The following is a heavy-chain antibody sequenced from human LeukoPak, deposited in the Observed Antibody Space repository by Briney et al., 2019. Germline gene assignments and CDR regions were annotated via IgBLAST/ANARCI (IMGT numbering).Heavy chain of an antibody. D-gene: IGHD2-15*01. CDR1: GGSISSSSYY. Sequence: SETLSLTCTVSGGSISSSSYYWGWIRQPPGKGLEWIGSIYYSGSTYYNPSLKSRVTISVDTSKNQFSLKLSSVTAADTAVYYCARVAQDGLRYYYYMDVWGRGTTVTVSS. V-gene: IGHV4-39*01. J-gene: IGHJ6*03. CDR3: ARVAQDGLRYYYYMDV. CDR2: IYYSGST.